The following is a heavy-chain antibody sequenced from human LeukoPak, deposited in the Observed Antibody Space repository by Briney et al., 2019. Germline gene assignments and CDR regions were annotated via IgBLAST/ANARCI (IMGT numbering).Heavy chain of an antibody. CDR1: GYTFTSYD. V-gene: IGHV1-8*01. D-gene: IGHD1-26*01. CDR2: MNPNSGNT. Sequence: ASVKVSCKASGYTFTSYDINWVRQATGQGLEWMGWMNPNSGNTGYAQKFQGRVTMTRNTSISTAYMELSSLRAEDTAVYYCARGGIVGATDDMDVWGQGTTVTVSS. J-gene: IGHJ6*02. CDR3: ARGGIVGATDDMDV.